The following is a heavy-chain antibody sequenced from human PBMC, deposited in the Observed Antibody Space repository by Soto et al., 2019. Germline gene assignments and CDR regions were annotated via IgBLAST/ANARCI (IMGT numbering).Heavy chain of an antibody. J-gene: IGHJ6*02. D-gene: IGHD3-3*01. CDR1: GFTFSDYY. V-gene: IGHV3-11*06. CDR3: ARDKSTIFGVVIEDYYYGMDV. Sequence: QVQLVESGGALVKPGGSLRLSCAASGFTFSDYYMSWVRQAPGKGLEWVSYISTSSTYTNYADSVKGRFTISRDNAKNSLYLQLNSLRAEDTALYYCARDKSTIFGVVIEDYYYGMDVWGQGTTVTVSS. CDR2: ISTSSTYT.